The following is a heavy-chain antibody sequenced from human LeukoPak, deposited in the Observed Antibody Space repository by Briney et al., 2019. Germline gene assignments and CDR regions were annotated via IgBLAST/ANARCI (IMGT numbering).Heavy chain of an antibody. CDR2: ISAYNGNT. Sequence: ASVKVSCKASGYTFTSYGISWVRQAPGQGLEWMGWISAYNGNTNYAQKLQGRVTMTTDTSTSTAYMERRSLRSDDTAVYYCARGYTIFGVVITLEYWGQGTLVTVSS. CDR3: ARGYTIFGVVITLEY. D-gene: IGHD3-3*01. V-gene: IGHV1-18*01. J-gene: IGHJ4*02. CDR1: GYTFTSYG.